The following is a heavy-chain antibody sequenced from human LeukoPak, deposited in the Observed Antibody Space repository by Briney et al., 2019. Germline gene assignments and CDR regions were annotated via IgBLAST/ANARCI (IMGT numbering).Heavy chain of an antibody. Sequence: GESLKISCKGSGYSFTSYWIGWARQMPGKGLEWMGIIYPGDSDTRYSPSFQGQVTISADKSISTAYLQWSSLKASDTAMYYCARQIDYYDSSGYYEDAFDIWGQGTMVTVSS. CDR1: GYSFTSYW. V-gene: IGHV5-51*01. CDR2: IYPGDSDT. D-gene: IGHD3-22*01. J-gene: IGHJ3*02. CDR3: ARQIDYYDSSGYYEDAFDI.